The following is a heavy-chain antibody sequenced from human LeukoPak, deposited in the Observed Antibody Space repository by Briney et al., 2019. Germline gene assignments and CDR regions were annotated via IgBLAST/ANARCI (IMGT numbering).Heavy chain of an antibody. V-gene: IGHV3-74*01. CDR1: GFSFSSSW. J-gene: IGHJ4*02. Sequence: GGSLRLSCEASGFSFSSSWMHWVRQAPGKGLVWVSRINKDGRTINYADSVKGRFTISRDNAKNTLYLQMNSLRAEDTAVYYCARGWTGYYAIDNWGQGTLVTVSS. D-gene: IGHD3/OR15-3a*01. CDR3: ARGWTGYYAIDN. CDR2: INKDGRTI.